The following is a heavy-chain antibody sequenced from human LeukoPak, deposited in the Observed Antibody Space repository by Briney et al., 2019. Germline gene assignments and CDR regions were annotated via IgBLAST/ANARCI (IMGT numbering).Heavy chain of an antibody. V-gene: IGHV4-39*07. J-gene: IGHJ6*03. CDR2: IYYSGST. CDR1: GYSISSSSYY. CDR3: ARAYPYDILTGYPYYYMDV. Sequence: PSETLSLTCTISGYSISSSSYYWGWIRQPPGKGLEWIGSIYYSGSTYYNPSFKSRVTISVDTSKNQFSLKLSSVTAADTAVYYCARAYPYDILTGYPYYYMDVWGKGTTVTVSS. D-gene: IGHD3-9*01.